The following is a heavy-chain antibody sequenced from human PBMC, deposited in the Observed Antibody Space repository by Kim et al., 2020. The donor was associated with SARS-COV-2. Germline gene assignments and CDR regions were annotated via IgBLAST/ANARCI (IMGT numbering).Heavy chain of an antibody. V-gene: IGHV4-30-4*01. CDR2: IYYSGST. Sequence: SETLSLTCTVSGGSISSGDYYWSWIRQPPGKGLEWIGYIYYSGSTYYNPSLKSRVTISVDTSKNQFSLKLSSVTAADTAVYYCAREALVGAPKPFDYWGQGTLVTVSS. D-gene: IGHD1-26*01. CDR1: GGSISSGDYY. CDR3: AREALVGAPKPFDY. J-gene: IGHJ4*02.